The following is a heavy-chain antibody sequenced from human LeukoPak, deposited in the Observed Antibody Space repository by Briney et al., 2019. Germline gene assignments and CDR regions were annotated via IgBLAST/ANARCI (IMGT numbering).Heavy chain of an antibody. J-gene: IGHJ4*02. V-gene: IGHV3-23*01. CDR3: AKGSPLDSDDEYYFDS. CDR2: FSESGGTT. CDR1: GFTFSSYA. D-gene: IGHD3/OR15-3a*01. Sequence: GGSLRLSCAASGFTFSSYAMSWVRQAPGKGLEWVSSFSESGGTTYAGSVKGRIAISSDNSKNTLDLQMNSLRAEDTAVYYCAKGSPLDSDDEYYFDSWGRGTLVTVSS.